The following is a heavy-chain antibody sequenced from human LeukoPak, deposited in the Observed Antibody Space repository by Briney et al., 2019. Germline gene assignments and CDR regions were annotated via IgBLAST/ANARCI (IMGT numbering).Heavy chain of an antibody. CDR1: GGSFSGYY. CDR2: VNHSGST. J-gene: IGHJ4*02. V-gene: IGHV4-34*01. Sequence: SETLSLTCAVYGGSFSGYYWTWIRQSPEKGLEWIGEVNHSGSTKYNPSFRSRVTMSVDASKNQFSLYLTSMTAADTGVYYCARGRQSLRFLDFWGQGTLVTVSS. D-gene: IGHD3-3*01. CDR3: ARGRQSLRFLDF.